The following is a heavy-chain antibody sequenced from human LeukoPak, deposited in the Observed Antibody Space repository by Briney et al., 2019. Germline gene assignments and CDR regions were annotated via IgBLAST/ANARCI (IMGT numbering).Heavy chain of an antibody. CDR2: IYYTGSA. V-gene: IGHV4-39*02. CDR3: ARLTGSSWLTEEHAFDI. Sequence: SETLSLTCTVSGGSVSSRPHFWAWIRQTPGKGLEWIGTIYYTGSANYNPSLKSRVTMSVDTSKDHFSLKLSSVTAADTAVYYCARLTGSSWLTEEHAFDIWGQGTMVTVSS. CDR1: GGSVSSRPHF. J-gene: IGHJ3*02. D-gene: IGHD6-13*01.